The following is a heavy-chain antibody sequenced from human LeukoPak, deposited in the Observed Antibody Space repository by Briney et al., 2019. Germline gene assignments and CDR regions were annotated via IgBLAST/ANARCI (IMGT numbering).Heavy chain of an antibody. CDR3: ASSRSSTWYGLEY. J-gene: IGHJ4*02. Sequence: GGSLRLSCGASGFTFSSYDMLWVRQAPGKGRVGVAVIWYNGSNTYYVDSVKGRFTISRDNSKNTLYLQMNSLRAEDKSLYYCASSRSSTWYGLEYWGQGTLVTVSS. V-gene: IGHV3-33*01. CDR2: IWYNGSNT. D-gene: IGHD6-13*01. CDR1: GFTFSSYD.